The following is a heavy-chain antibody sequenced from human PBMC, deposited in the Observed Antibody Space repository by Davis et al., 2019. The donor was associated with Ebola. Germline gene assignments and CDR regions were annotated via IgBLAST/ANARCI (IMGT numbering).Heavy chain of an antibody. CDR2: ISGGGVST. Sequence: GESLKISCAASGFSFNSNAMSWVRQAPGKGLEWVSAISGGGVSTYQADSVKGRFIISRDNSKNSLYLQMNSLRTEDTALYYCAKDLEYWYKDYYYGMDVWGQGTTVTVSS. CDR1: GFSFNSNA. CDR3: AKDLEYWYKDYYYGMDV. J-gene: IGHJ6*02. D-gene: IGHD1/OR15-1a*01. V-gene: IGHV3-23*01.